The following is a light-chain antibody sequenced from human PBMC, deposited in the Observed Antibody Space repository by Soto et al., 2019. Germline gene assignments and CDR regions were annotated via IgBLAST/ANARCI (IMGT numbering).Light chain of an antibody. Sequence: EIVVTQSPATLSLSPGERATLTCRASQSVSSYLAWYQQKPGQAPRLLIYDASNRATGIPARFSGSGSGTDFTLTISSLEPEDFAVYYCQQRSNWPLTFGGGTKV. J-gene: IGKJ4*01. V-gene: IGKV3-11*01. CDR3: QQRSNWPLT. CDR2: DAS. CDR1: QSVSSY.